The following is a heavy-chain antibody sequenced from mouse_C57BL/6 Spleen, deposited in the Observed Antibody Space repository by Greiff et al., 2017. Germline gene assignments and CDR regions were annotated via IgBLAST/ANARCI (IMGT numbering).Heavy chain of an antibody. J-gene: IGHJ4*01. V-gene: IGHV1-15*01. CDR2: IDPETGGT. CDR3: TETYYGSSYAMDY. D-gene: IGHD1-1*01. Sequence: QVQLQQSGAELVRPGASVTLSCKASGYTFTDYEMHWVKQTPVHGLEWIGAIDPETGGTAYNQKFKGKAILTADKSSSTAYMELRSLTSEDSAVYYCTETYYGSSYAMDYWGQGTSVTVSS. CDR1: GYTFTDYE.